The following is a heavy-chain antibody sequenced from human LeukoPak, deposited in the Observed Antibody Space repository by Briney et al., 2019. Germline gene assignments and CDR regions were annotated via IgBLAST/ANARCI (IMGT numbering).Heavy chain of an antibody. CDR3: ARRVPHSDFFDA. J-gene: IGHJ5*02. CDR1: GGSISSYY. V-gene: IGHV4-59*08. D-gene: IGHD2-15*01. CDR2: IYYSGST. Sequence: PSETLSLTCTVSGGSISSYYWSWIRQPPGKGLEWIGYIYYSGSTNYNPSLRSRVTISVATSKNQFSLKLNSLIAADTAVYYCARRVPHSDFFDAWGQGTLVTVSS.